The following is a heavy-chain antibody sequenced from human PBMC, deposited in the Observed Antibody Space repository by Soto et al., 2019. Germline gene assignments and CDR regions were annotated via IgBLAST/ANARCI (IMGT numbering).Heavy chain of an antibody. CDR3: AHRPTGQLVRALYYFDY. Sequence: SGPTLVNPTQTLTLTCTFSGFSLSTSGVGVGWIRQPPGKALEWLALIYWDDDKRYSPSLKSRLTITKDTSKNQVVLTMTNMDPVDTATYYCAHRPTGQLVRALYYFDYWGQGTLVTVS. J-gene: IGHJ4*02. CDR2: IYWDDDK. CDR1: GFSLSTSGVG. D-gene: IGHD6-13*01. V-gene: IGHV2-5*02.